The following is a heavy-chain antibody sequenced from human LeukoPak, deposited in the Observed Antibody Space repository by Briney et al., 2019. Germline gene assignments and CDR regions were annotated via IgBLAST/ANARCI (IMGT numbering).Heavy chain of an antibody. V-gene: IGHV3-30*04. Sequence: GGSLRLSCAASAFTFSSYAMHWVRQAPGKGLEWVAVISYDGSNKYYSDSVKGRFTISRDNSKNTLYLQMNSLRAEDTAVYYCVAQPTADSSGYYYFDYWGQGTLVTVSS. CDR1: AFTFSSYA. CDR3: VAQPTADSSGYYYFDY. J-gene: IGHJ4*02. D-gene: IGHD3-22*01. CDR2: ISYDGSNK.